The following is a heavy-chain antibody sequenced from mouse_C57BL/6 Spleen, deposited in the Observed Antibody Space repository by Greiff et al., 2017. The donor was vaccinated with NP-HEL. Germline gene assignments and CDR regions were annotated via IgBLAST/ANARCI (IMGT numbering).Heavy chain of an antibody. CDR1: GYTFTDYY. CDR2: INPNNGGT. J-gene: IGHJ4*01. CDR3: ARDTTVVARSYYAMDY. D-gene: IGHD1-1*01. Sequence: VQLQQSGPELVKPGASVKISCKASGYTFTDYYMNWVKQSHGKSLEWIGDINPNNGGTSYNQKFKGKATLTVDKSSSTAYMELRSLTSEDSAVYYCARDTTVVARSYYAMDYWGQGTSVTVSS. V-gene: IGHV1-26*01.